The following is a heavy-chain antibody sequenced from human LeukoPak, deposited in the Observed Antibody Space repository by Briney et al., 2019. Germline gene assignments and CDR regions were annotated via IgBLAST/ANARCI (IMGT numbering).Heavy chain of an antibody. CDR1: GFTVSSNY. V-gene: IGHV3-53*01. J-gene: IGHJ3*02. D-gene: IGHD5-24*01. CDR2: IYSGGST. Sequence: PGGSLRLSCAASGFTVSSNYMSWVRQAPGKGLEWVSVIYSGGSTYYADSVKGRFTISRDNSKNTLYLQMNSLRAEDTAVYYCARERDGYNYVGPGAFDIWGQGTMVTVPS. CDR3: ARERDGYNYVGPGAFDI.